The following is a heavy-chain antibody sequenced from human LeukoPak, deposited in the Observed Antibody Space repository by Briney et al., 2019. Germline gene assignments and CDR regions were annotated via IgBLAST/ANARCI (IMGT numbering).Heavy chain of an antibody. J-gene: IGHJ4*02. Sequence: GASVKVSCKASGYTFLDYYMHWLQQAPGKGLEWVGRIDPQDGETISAEKFQGRITIIADTSTDTVYMELSSLRSEDTAVYYCATFPAYYHFWSAYYLDYWGQGTLVTVSS. V-gene: IGHV1-69-2*01. D-gene: IGHD3-3*01. CDR1: GYTFLDYY. CDR2: IDPQDGET. CDR3: ATFPAYYHFWSAYYLDY.